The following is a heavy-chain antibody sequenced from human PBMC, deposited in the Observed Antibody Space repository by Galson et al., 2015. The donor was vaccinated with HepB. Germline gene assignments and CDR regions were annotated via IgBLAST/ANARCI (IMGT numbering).Heavy chain of an antibody. CDR1: GFTFSSYA. CDR2: ISGSGGST. V-gene: IGHV3-23*01. D-gene: IGHD2-15*01. CDR3: AKGGVGYCSGGSCYQTGWVYFDY. Sequence: SLRLSCAASGFTFSSYAMSWVRQAPGKGLEWVSAISGSGGSTYYADSVKGRFTISRDNSKNTLYLQMNSLRAEDTAVYYCAKGGVGYCSGGSCYQTGWVYFDYWGQGTLVTVSS. J-gene: IGHJ4*02.